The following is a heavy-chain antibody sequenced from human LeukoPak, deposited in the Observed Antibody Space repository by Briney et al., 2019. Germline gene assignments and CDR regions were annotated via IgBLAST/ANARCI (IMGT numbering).Heavy chain of an antibody. CDR3: ARAGGPYYYDSSSYYENFDY. Sequence: ASVKVSCKASGGTFSSYAISWVRQAPGQGLEWMGRIIPIFGIANYAQKFQGRVTITADRSTSTAYMELSSLRSEDTAVYYCARAGGPYYYDSSSYYENFDYWGQGTLVAVSS. V-gene: IGHV1-69*04. J-gene: IGHJ4*02. CDR2: IIPIFGIA. D-gene: IGHD3-22*01. CDR1: GGTFSSYA.